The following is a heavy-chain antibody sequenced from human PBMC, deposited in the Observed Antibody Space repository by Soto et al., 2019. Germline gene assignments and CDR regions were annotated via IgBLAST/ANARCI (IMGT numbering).Heavy chain of an antibody. V-gene: IGHV6-1*01. J-gene: IGHJ3*02. CDR3: ARVIVVVPAAIVRDAFDI. Sequence: SQTLSLTCAISGDSVSSNSAAWNWIRQSPSRGLEWLGRTYYRSKWYNDYAVSVKSRITINPDTSKNRFSLQLNSVTPEDTAVFYCARVIVVVPAAIVRDAFDIWGQGTMVTVSS. D-gene: IGHD2-2*01. CDR1: GDSVSSNSAA. CDR2: TYYRSKWYN.